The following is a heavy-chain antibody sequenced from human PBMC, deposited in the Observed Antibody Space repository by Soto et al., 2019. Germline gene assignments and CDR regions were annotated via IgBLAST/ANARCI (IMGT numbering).Heavy chain of an antibody. CDR3: ASPKPRIYSYGPGGWFDP. CDR1: GGTFSSYA. Sequence: SVKVSFKASGGTFSSYAISWVRQAPGQGLEWMGGIIPIFGTANYAQKFQGRVTITADESTSTAYMELSSLRSEDTAVYYCASPKPRIYSYGPGGWFDPWGQGTLVTVSS. CDR2: IIPIFGTA. V-gene: IGHV1-69*13. J-gene: IGHJ5*02. D-gene: IGHD5-18*01.